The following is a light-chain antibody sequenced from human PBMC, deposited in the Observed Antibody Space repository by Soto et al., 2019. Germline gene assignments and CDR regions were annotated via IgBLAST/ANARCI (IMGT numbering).Light chain of an antibody. V-gene: IGKV1-8*01. J-gene: IGKJ1*01. Sequence: AIRRTQSPSSLSASTGDRVTITCRASQGISSYLAWYQQKPGKAPKLLIYAASTLQGGVPSRFSGSGSGTDFTLTISCLQSEDFATYYCQQYYSYPWTFGQGTKVDIK. CDR2: AAS. CDR3: QQYYSYPWT. CDR1: QGISSY.